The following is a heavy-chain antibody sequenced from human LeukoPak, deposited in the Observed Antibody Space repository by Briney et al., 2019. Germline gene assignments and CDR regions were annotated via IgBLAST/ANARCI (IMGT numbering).Heavy chain of an antibody. D-gene: IGHD6-19*01. V-gene: IGHV6-1*01. Sequence: PSQTLSLTCAISGDIVSSNSAAWNWIRQSPSRGLEWLGRTYYRSKWYNDYAVSVKSRITINPDTSKNQFSLQLNSVTPEDTAVYYCARGGSGWYSYYYYGMDVWGQGTTVIVSS. J-gene: IGHJ6*02. CDR3: ARGGSGWYSYYYYGMDV. CDR1: GDIVSSNSAA. CDR2: TYYRSKWYN.